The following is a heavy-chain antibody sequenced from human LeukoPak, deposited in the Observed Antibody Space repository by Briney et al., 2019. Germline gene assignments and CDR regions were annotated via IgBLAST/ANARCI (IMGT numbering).Heavy chain of an antibody. CDR1: GFTFSSYW. D-gene: IGHD2-8*01. J-gene: IGHJ6*02. CDR2: INSDGSST. Sequence: QPGGSLRLSCAASGFTFSSYWMHWVRQAPGKGLVWVSRINSDGSSTSYADSVKGRFTIPRDNAKNTLYLQMNSLRAEDTAVYYCARDAQPYCTNGVCYKYYYYGMDVWGQGTTVTVSS. CDR3: ARDAQPYCTNGVCYKYYYYGMDV. V-gene: IGHV3-74*01.